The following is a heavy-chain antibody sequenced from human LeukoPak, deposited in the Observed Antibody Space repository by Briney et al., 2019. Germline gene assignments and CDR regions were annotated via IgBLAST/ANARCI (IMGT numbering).Heavy chain of an antibody. J-gene: IGHJ6*03. CDR2: ISAYNGNT. Sequence: ASVKVSCKASGYTFTSYGISWVRQAPGQGLEWMGWISAYNGNTNYAQKLQGRVTMTTDTSTSTAYMELRSLRSDDTAVYYCARDRGVRGVNTLTRYYYYMDVWGKGTTVTISS. CDR1: GYTFTSYG. D-gene: IGHD3-10*01. V-gene: IGHV1-18*01. CDR3: ARDRGVRGVNTLTRYYYYMDV.